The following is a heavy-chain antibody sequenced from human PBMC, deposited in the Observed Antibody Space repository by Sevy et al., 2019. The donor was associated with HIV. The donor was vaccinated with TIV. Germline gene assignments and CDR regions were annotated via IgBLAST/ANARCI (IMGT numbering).Heavy chain of an antibody. CDR1: KYSFSDHY. Sequence: VSVKVSCKASKYSFSDHYIHWVRQAPGQGLEWMGWINPDNGGTNYAQKFQGRVTMTRDTSISTTYMEMSSLGSDDTAVYYCARGFRYRSYWSAVDFWGQGTLVTVSS. CDR2: INPDNGGT. V-gene: IGHV1-2*02. CDR3: ARGFRYRSYWSAVDF. J-gene: IGHJ4*02. D-gene: IGHD3-10*01.